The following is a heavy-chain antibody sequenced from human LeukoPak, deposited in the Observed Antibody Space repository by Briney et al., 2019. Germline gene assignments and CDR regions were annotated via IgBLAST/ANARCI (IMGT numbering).Heavy chain of an antibody. D-gene: IGHD3-22*01. Sequence: SETLSLTCTVSGGSISNYYWSWIRQPPGKGLEWVGYIYYSGNTNYNPSLKSRVTMSVDTSKNQFSLKRNSVTAADPAVYYCARFEKFYDSGAHYLDYWGQGALVTVSS. J-gene: IGHJ4*02. CDR1: GGSISNYY. CDR3: ARFEKFYDSGAHYLDY. CDR2: IYYSGNT. V-gene: IGHV4-59*12.